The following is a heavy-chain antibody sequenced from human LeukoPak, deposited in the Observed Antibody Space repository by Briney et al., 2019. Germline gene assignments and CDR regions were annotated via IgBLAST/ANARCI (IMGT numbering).Heavy chain of an antibody. D-gene: IGHD3-3*01. Sequence: GGSLRLSCAASGFTFSSYGMSWVRQAPGKGLEWLSSISHRGGSTFYADSVKGRFTISRDNSKNTLYLQMPSLRAEDTAVHYCAKVHYDFWSSYYTGIDYWGQGTLVTVSS. CDR2: ISHRGGST. CDR3: AKVHYDFWSSYYTGIDY. CDR1: GFTFSSYG. J-gene: IGHJ4*02. V-gene: IGHV3-23*01.